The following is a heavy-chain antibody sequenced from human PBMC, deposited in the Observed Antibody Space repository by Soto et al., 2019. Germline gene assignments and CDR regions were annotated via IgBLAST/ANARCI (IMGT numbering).Heavy chain of an antibody. V-gene: IGHV3-30*18. CDR2: ISFDGNNK. Sequence: GGSLRLSCVVSGFTFRTHGMHWVRQAPGKGLEWVAVISFDGNNKYYADSVKGRFTISRDNSKNTLYLQVDSLRAEDTAVYYCAKMYYYDDSGYYPFDHWGQGTLVTVSS. CDR3: AKMYYYDDSGYYPFDH. CDR1: GFTFRTHG. D-gene: IGHD3-22*01. J-gene: IGHJ4*02.